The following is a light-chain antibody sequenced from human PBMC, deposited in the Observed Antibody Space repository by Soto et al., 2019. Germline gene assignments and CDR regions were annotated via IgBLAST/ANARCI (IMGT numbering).Light chain of an antibody. V-gene: IGKV1-5*03. CDR1: QSISTW. CDR3: QQYNSYSA. CDR2: KAS. Sequence: DIQMTQSPSTLSASVGDRVTITCRASQSISTWLAWYQQKPGKAPKLLIYKASSLESGVPSRFSGSGSGTEFTLSINSLQPDDFATYYCQQYNSYSAFGQGTKGDNK. J-gene: IGKJ1*01.